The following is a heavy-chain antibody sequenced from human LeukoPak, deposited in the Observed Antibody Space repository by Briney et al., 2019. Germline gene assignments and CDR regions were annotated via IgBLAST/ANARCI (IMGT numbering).Heavy chain of an antibody. D-gene: IGHD6-19*01. Sequence: GESLKISCKGSGYSFTSYWIGWVRQMPGKGLDWMGIIYPGDSDTRYSPSFQGQVTISADKSISTAYLQWSSLKASDTAMYYCARPIYSSGWYRGAFDIWGQGTMVTVSS. CDR1: GYSFTSYW. CDR2: IYPGDSDT. J-gene: IGHJ3*02. CDR3: ARPIYSSGWYRGAFDI. V-gene: IGHV5-51*01.